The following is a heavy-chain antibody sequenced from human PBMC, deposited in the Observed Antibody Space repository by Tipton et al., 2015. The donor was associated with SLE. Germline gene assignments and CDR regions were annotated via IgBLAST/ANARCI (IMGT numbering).Heavy chain of an antibody. V-gene: IGHV4-59*01. CDR1: GGSISSYY. D-gene: IGHD6-19*01. J-gene: IGHJ5*02. CDR3: ARGEYSSGWTEVHWFDP. Sequence: TLSLTCTVSGGSISSYYWSWIRQPPGKGLEWIGYIYYSGSTNYNPSLKSRVTISVDTSKNQFSLKLSSVTAADTAVYYCARGEYSSGWTEVHWFDPWGQGTLVTVSS. CDR2: IYYSGST.